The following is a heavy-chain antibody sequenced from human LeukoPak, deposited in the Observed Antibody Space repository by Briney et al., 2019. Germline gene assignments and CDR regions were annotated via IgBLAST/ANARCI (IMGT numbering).Heavy chain of an antibody. CDR3: AKDLYGDYGNEAFDI. V-gene: IGHV3-30*02. CDR2: IRYDGSNK. J-gene: IGHJ3*02. D-gene: IGHD4-17*01. Sequence: GGSLRLSCAASGFTFSSYGMHWVRQAPGKGLEWVAFIRYDGSNKYYADSVKGRFTISRDNSKNTLYLQMNSLRPEDRAVYYCAKDLYGDYGNEAFDIWGQGTMVTVSS. CDR1: GFTFSSYG.